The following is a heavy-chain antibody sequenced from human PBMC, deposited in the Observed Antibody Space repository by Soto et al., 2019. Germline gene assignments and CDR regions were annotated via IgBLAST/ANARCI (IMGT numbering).Heavy chain of an antibody. CDR3: ARDPNLSCSGTDFYVY. Sequence: PGGSLRLSCAASGFTFYNYAMNWVRQAPGKGLEWVSTIDYDGVNKHYADSVKGRFTVSRDNSKNTLYLQMNSLRPEDTAVYYCARDPNLSCSGTDFYVYWGHGTLVTVSS. D-gene: IGHD3-10*02. J-gene: IGHJ4*01. V-gene: IGHV3-23*01. CDR1: GFTFYNYA. CDR2: IDYDGVNK.